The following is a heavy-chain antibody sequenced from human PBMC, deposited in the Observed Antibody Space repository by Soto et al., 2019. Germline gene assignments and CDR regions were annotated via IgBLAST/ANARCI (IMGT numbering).Heavy chain of an antibody. CDR1: GYSFADYW. CDR3: ARQIYDSDTGPNFQYYFDS. J-gene: IGHJ4*02. D-gene: IGHD3-22*01. Sequence: GESMKISCKGSGYSFADYWITWVRQKPGKGLEWMGRIDPSDSQTYYSPSFRGHVTISVTKSITTVFLQWSSLRASDTAMYYCARQIYDSDTGPNFQYYFDSWGQGTPVTVSS. V-gene: IGHV5-10-1*01. CDR2: IDPSDSQT.